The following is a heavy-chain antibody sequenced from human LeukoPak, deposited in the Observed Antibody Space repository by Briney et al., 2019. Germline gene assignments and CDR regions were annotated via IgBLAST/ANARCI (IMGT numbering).Heavy chain of an antibody. CDR1: GFTFSSYA. J-gene: IGHJ5*02. V-gene: IGHV3-30-3*01. Sequence: GGSLRLSCAASGFTFSSYAMHWVRQAPGKGLEWVAVISYDGSNKYYADSVKGRFTISRDNSKNTLYLQMNSLRAEDTAVYYCARERGQQLLAWGQGTLVTVSS. D-gene: IGHD6-13*01. CDR3: ARERGQQLLA. CDR2: ISYDGSNK.